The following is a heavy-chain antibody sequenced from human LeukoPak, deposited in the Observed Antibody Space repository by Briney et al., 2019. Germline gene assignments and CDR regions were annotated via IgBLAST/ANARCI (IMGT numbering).Heavy chain of an antibody. CDR3: AREGKWLVLGNWFDP. V-gene: IGHV4-39*02. J-gene: IGHJ5*02. Sequence: PSETLSLTCTVSGGSISSSSYYWGWIRQPPGKGLEWIGSIYYSGSTYYNPSLKSRVTISVDTSKNQFSLKLSSVTAADTAVYYCAREGKWLVLGNWFDPWGQGTLVTVSS. D-gene: IGHD6-19*01. CDR2: IYYSGST. CDR1: GGSISSSSYY.